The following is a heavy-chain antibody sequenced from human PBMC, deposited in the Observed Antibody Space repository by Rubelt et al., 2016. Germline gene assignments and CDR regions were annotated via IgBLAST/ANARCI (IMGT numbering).Heavy chain of an antibody. J-gene: IGHJ3*02. D-gene: IGHD2-2*01. Sequence: PGKGLEWVAVIWYDGSNKYYADSVKGRFTISRDNSKNTLYLQMNSLRAEDTAVYYCAREGVVPAAIDAFDIWGQGTMVTVSS. CDR2: IWYDGSNK. CDR3: AREGVVPAAIDAFDI. V-gene: IGHV3-33*01.